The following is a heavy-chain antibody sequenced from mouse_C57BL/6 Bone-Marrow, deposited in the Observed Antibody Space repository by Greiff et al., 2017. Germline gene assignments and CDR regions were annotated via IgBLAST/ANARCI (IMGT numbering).Heavy chain of an antibody. CDR1: GYTFTDYY. CDR2: INPYNGGT. J-gene: IGHJ4*01. D-gene: IGHD1-1*01. Sequence: VQLKQSGPVLVKPGASVKMSCKASGYTFTDYYMNWVKQSHGKSLEWIGVINPYNGGTSYNQKFKGKATLTVDKSSSTAYMELNSLTSEDSAVYYCARRGYYYGRSYAMDYWGQGTSVTVSS. V-gene: IGHV1-19*01. CDR3: ARRGYYYGRSYAMDY.